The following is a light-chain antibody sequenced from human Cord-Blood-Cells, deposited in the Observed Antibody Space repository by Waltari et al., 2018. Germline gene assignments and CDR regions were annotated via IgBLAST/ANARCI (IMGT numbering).Light chain of an antibody. CDR1: QSISSY. J-gene: IGKJ4*01. CDR3: QQSYSTPLT. CDR2: AAS. Sequence: IQRTQPPSSLSAAVGDRVTITCRESQSISSYLNWYQQKPGKAPKLLIYAASSLQSWVPSRFSGSASGTDFTLSISSLQSEDSATYYCQQSYSTPLTCGGGNKVEIK. V-gene: IGKV1-39*01.